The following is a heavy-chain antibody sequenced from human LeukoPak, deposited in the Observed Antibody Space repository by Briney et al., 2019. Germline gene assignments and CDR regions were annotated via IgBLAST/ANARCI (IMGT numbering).Heavy chain of an antibody. Sequence: GASVKVSCKASGYTFTGYYMHWVRQAPGQGLEWMGWINPNSGDTNYAQKFQGRVTMTRDTSISTAYMELSRLRSDDTAVYYCARDRGELWATTLDSFDYWGQGTLVTVSS. D-gene: IGHD3-10*01. CDR1: GYTFTGYY. CDR3: ARDRGELWATTLDSFDY. CDR2: INPNSGDT. V-gene: IGHV1-2*02. J-gene: IGHJ4*02.